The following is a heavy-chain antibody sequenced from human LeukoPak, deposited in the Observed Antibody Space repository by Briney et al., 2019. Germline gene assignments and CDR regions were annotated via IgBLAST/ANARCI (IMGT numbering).Heavy chain of an antibody. CDR3: ARGRDGYTMYHFDY. J-gene: IGHJ4*02. V-gene: IGHV3-48*03. CDR1: GFTFNSYE. D-gene: IGHD5-24*01. CDR2: ISSSGYTI. Sequence: GGSLRLSCAASGFTFNSYEMNWVRQAPGKGLEWVSYISSSGYTIHYADSEKGRFTISRDNAKNSLYLQMNSLRAEDTAVYYCARGRDGYTMYHFDYWGQGTLVTVSS.